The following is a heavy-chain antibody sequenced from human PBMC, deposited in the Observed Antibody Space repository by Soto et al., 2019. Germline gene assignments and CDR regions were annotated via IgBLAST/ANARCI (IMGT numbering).Heavy chain of an antibody. CDR1: GGSITSYH. D-gene: IGHD3-3*01. J-gene: IGHJ6*02. CDR2: TSYTGNT. Sequence: SETLSLTCTVSGGSITSYHWSWIRQFPGKGLEWIAYTSYTGNTNYNPSLKSRVTISVDTSKNQFSLKLSSVTAADTAVYYCERDPLLEWLSYGMDVWGQGTTVTVSS. V-gene: IGHV4-59*01. CDR3: ERDPLLEWLSYGMDV.